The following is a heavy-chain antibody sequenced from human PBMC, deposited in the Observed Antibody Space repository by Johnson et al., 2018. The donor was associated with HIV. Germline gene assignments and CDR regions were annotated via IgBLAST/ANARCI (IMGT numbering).Heavy chain of an antibody. CDR3: ARALLTFTVLAAFDV. D-gene: IGHD3-16*01. Sequence: QVQLVESGGGVVQPGRSLRLSCAASGFTFSTYAMHWVRQAPGKGLEWVAVISYDGSNKYFADSVQGRFTISRDNSKNTLFLQMNSLRAEDTAVYYCARALLTFTVLAAFDVWGLGTMVTVSS. CDR2: ISYDGSNK. CDR1: GFTFSTYA. V-gene: IGHV3-30*04. J-gene: IGHJ3*01.